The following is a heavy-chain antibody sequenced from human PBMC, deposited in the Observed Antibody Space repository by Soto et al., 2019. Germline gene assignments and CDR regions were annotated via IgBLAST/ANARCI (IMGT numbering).Heavy chain of an antibody. D-gene: IGHD5-18*01. CDR2: ITTSSDSI. J-gene: IGHJ4*02. CDR1: GFTVSSNY. CDR3: ARSTRGFSYGKIDS. Sequence: EVQLVESGGGLIQPGGSLRLSCAASGFTVSSNYMSWVRQAPGKGLEWVSSITTSSDSIYYTDSVKGRFTLSRDDARNSLFLQMNSLRAEDTAVYYCARSTRGFSYGKIDSWGQGTLVIVSS. V-gene: IGHV3-21*01.